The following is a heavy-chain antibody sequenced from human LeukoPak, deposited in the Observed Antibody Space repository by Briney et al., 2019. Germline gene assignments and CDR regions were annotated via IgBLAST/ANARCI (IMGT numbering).Heavy chain of an antibody. J-gene: IGHJ4*02. CDR3: SPRRAAGGNTDY. CDR1: GFALTTNH. CDR2: AYNNGDT. Sequence: GGSLRLSCAGAGFALTTNHMTWVRQAPGKGLECVSIAYNNGDTFYEDSVRGRFTIPRDISTNTVDTLMNSLRPEDTTVYYCSPRRAAGGNTDYWGQGTLVTVSS. D-gene: IGHD1/OR15-1a*01. V-gene: IGHV3-53*01.